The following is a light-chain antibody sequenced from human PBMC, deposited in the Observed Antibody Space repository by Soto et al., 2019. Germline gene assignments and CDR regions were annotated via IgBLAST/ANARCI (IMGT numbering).Light chain of an antibody. CDR1: QSISSW. J-gene: IGKJ1*01. Sequence: DIQMTQSPSTLSASVGDRVTITCRASQSISSWLAWYQQKPGKAPKLLIYKASSLESGVPSRFSGSGSGTEFTLTISSLQPDDFAPYYCQQYNSYSQWPFGQGTK. CDR2: KAS. CDR3: QQYNSYSQWP. V-gene: IGKV1-5*03.